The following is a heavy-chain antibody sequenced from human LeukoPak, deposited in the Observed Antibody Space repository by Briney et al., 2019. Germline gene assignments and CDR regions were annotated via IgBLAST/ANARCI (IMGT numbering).Heavy chain of an antibody. D-gene: IGHD3-10*01. Sequence: PSETLSLTCTVSGGSISSRNYYWSWIRQPAGKGLEWIGHIYTSGSTNYNPSLMSRVTISVDTSKNQFSLKLSSVTAADTAVYYCARVITMVRGRLWDYMDVWGKGTTVTISS. CDR2: IYTSGST. V-gene: IGHV4-61*09. J-gene: IGHJ6*03. CDR3: ARVITMVRGRLWDYMDV. CDR1: GGSISSRNYY.